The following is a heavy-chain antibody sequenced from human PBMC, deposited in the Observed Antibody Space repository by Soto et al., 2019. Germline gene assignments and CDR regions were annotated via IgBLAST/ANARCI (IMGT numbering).Heavy chain of an antibody. CDR2: IIPILGIA. J-gene: IGHJ3*02. CDR3: ARGGVVVIRDDAFDI. V-gene: IGHV1-69*02. Sequence: ASVKVSCKASGGTFSSYTISWVRQAPGQGLEWMGRIIPILGIANYAQKFQGRVTITADKSTSTAYMELSSLRSEDTAVYYCARGGVVVIRDDAFDIWGQGTRVTVSS. D-gene: IGHD3-22*01. CDR1: GGTFSSYT.